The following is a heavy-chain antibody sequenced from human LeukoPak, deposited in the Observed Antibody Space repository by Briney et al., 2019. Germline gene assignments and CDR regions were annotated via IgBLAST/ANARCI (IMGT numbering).Heavy chain of an antibody. CDR1: GFTFSSYV. CDR2: ISYDGSNK. J-gene: IGHJ4*02. Sequence: PGRSLRLSCAASGFTFSSYVMHWVRQAPGKGLEWVAVISYDGSNKYYADSVKGRFTISRDNSKNTLYLQMNSLRAEDTAVYYCAGGFGFLTDSWGQGTLVTVSS. V-gene: IGHV3-30*01. CDR3: AGGFGFLTDS. D-gene: IGHD3-9*01.